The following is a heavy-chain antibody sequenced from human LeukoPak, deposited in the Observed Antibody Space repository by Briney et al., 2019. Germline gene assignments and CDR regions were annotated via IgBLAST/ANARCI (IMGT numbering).Heavy chain of an antibody. CDR1: GFTFSSYG. V-gene: IGHV3-33*01. CDR2: IWYDGSNK. D-gene: IGHD1-26*01. J-gene: IGHJ4*02. Sequence: GGSLRLSCAASGFTFSSYGMHWVRQAPGKGLEWVAVIWYDGSNKYYADSVKGRFTISRDNSKNTLYLQMNSLRAEDTAVYYCARDLKARIVGATTAFGYWGQGTLVTVSS. CDR3: ARDLKARIVGATTAFGY.